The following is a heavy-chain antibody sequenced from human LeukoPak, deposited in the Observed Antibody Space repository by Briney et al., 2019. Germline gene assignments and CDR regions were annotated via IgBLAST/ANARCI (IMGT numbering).Heavy chain of an antibody. D-gene: IGHD4-11*01. CDR1: GASFSGYY. CDR3: ARGYDYGNYND. Sequence: SETLSLTCAVYGASFSGYYWSWIRQPPGKGLEWIGEINHSGSTNYNPSLKSRVTISVDTSKNQFSLKPTSVTAADTAVYYCARGYDYGNYNDWGQGTLVTVSS. J-gene: IGHJ4*02. CDR2: INHSGST. V-gene: IGHV4-34*01.